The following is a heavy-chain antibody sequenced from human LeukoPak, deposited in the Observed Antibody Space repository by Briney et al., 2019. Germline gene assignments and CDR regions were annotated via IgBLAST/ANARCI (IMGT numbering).Heavy chain of an antibody. CDR2: ISSSSSTI. CDR1: GFTFSSYS. J-gene: IGHJ4*02. Sequence: PGGSLRLSCAASGFTFSSYSMNWVRQAPGKGLEWVSYISSSSSTIYYADSVKGRFTISRDNAKNSLYLQMNSLRAEDTAVYYCARIGRSGYDPRMGYCSGGSCYFIDYWGQGTLVTVSS. CDR3: ARIGRSGYDPRMGYCSGGSCYFIDY. D-gene: IGHD2-15*01. V-gene: IGHV3-48*01.